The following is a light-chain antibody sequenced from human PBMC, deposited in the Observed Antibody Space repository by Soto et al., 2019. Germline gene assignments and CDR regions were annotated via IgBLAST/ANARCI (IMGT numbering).Light chain of an antibody. CDR3: QQCRNSPLA. J-gene: IGKJ4*01. CDR1: QNVYNN. Sequence: EIVMTQSPATLSVSPGEGATLSCKASQNVYNNLAWYQQRPGQPPRLLIYDASTRATGISARFSGSGYGTEFTLTISSLQSEEFAVYFCQQCRNSPLAFGGGTKVEIK. V-gene: IGKV3-15*01. CDR2: DAS.